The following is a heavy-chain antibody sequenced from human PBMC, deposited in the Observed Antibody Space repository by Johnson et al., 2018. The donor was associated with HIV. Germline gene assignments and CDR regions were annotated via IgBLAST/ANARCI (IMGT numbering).Heavy chain of an antibody. CDR1: GFTVSNNY. CDR3: ATGSVVVVTADGLLQLHDAFDI. Sequence: VQLVESGGGLIQPGGSLRLSCAASGFTVSNNYMTWVRQAPGKGLEWVSIIYSDGNTYYTDSVQGRFTISRDNSKNTVFLQMNSLRAEDTAVYFCATGSVVVVTADGLLQLHDAFDIWGRGTMVTVSS. J-gene: IGHJ3*02. CDR2: IYSDGNT. V-gene: IGHV3-53*01. D-gene: IGHD2-15*01.